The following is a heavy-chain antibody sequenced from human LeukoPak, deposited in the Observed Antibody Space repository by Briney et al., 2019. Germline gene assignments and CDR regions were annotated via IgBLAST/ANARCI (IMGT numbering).Heavy chain of an antibody. D-gene: IGHD3-10*01. J-gene: IGHJ3*02. V-gene: IGHV3-30-3*01. CDR1: GFTFSSYA. CDR2: ISYDGSNK. CDR3: ARVVLLALWFGEFFDAFDI. Sequence: HPGGTLRLSCAASGFTFSSYAMHWVRQAPGKGLEWVAVISYDGSNKYYADSVKGRFTISRDNSKNTLYLQMNSLRAEDTAVYYCARVVLLALWFGEFFDAFDIWGQGTMVTVSS.